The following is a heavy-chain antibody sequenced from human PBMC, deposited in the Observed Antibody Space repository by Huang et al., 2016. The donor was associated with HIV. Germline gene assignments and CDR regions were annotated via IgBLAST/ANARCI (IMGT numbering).Heavy chain of an antibody. Sequence: QEQLVESGGGVVQPGGSLRLSCATSGFSFSHYGRHWVRQAPGKGLEWVAFIRFDGGNKHYADSAKGRFTISRDNSKKMLVLEMNSLRGDDTAFYYCATDLGGYSFDYWGQGALVSVSS. CDR1: GFSFSHYG. V-gene: IGHV3-30*02. CDR2: IRFDGGNK. CDR3: ATDLGGYSFDY. J-gene: IGHJ4*02. D-gene: IGHD2-21*02.